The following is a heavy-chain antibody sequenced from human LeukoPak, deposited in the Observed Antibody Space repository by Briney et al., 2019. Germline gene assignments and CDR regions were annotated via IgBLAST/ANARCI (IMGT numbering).Heavy chain of an antibody. CDR1: GYTFTSYY. CDR2: INPSGGST. J-gene: IGHJ4*02. V-gene: IGHV1-46*01. D-gene: IGHD2-15*01. CDR3: ARGSPVAASY. Sequence: GSVKVSCTASGYTFTSYYMHWVRQAPGQGLEWMGIINPSGGSTSYAQKFQGRVTMTRDTSTSTVYMELSSLRSADTAVYYCARGSPVAASYWGQGTLVTVSS.